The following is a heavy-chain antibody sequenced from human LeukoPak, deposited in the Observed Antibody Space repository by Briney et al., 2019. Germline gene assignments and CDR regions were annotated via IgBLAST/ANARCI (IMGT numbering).Heavy chain of an antibody. CDR1: GYTFTTYG. J-gene: IGHJ4*02. V-gene: IGHV1-18*01. CDR3: ARGARLSSSSAFNY. Sequence: ASVKVSCKPSGYTFTTYGISWVRQAPGQGLEWMGWINTYSGDTNYAQKLQGRVTMTTDTSTSTAYMELRSLRSDDTAVYYCARGARLSSSSAFNYWGQGTLVTVSS. D-gene: IGHD6-6*01. CDR2: INTYSGDT.